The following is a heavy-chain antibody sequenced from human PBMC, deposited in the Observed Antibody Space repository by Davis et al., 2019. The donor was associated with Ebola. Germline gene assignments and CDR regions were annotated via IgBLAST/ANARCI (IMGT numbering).Heavy chain of an antibody. CDR3: ASGLVRGESYWYFDL. D-gene: IGHD6-6*01. CDR1: GGTFSSYA. J-gene: IGHJ2*01. Sequence: SVKVSCQASGGTFSSYAISWVRQAPGQGLEWMGGIIPILGIANYAQKFQGRVTITADESTSTAYMELSSPRSEDTAVYYCASGLVRGESYWYFDLWGRGTLVTVSS. CDR2: IIPILGIA. V-gene: IGHV1-69*10.